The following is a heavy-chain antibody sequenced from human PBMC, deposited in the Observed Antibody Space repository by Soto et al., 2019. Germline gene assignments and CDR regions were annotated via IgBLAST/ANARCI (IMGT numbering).Heavy chain of an antibody. CDR2: ISGSGTST. D-gene: IGHD3-10*01. CDR3: AKAAEMSVGYGMDV. CDR1: GFTFHNYA. V-gene: IGHV3-23*04. J-gene: IGHJ6*02. Sequence: EVQLVESGGGLVQPGGSLRLSCAASGFTFHNYAMSWVRQAPGKGLEWVSGISGSGTSTYYADSVYGRFTISRDNSINTLYLQMNSLRAEDTAVYYCAKAAEMSVGYGMDVWGQGTTVTVSS.